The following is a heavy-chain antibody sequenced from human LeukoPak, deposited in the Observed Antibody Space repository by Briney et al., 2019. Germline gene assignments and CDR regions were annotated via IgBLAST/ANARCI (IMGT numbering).Heavy chain of an antibody. CDR3: ASGRPGGELSKIFGWFDP. Sequence: GASVKVSCKASGGTFSSYAISWVRQAPGQGLEWMGIINPSGGSTSYAQEFQGRVTMTRDTSTSTVYMELSSLRSEDTAVYYCASGRPGGELSKIFGWFDPWGQGTLVTVSS. V-gene: IGHV1-46*01. CDR1: GGTFSSYA. D-gene: IGHD3-10*01. J-gene: IGHJ5*02. CDR2: INPSGGST.